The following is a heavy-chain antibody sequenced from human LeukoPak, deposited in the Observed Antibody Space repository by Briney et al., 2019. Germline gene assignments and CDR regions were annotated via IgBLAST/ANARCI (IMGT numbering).Heavy chain of an antibody. D-gene: IGHD6-6*01. Sequence: SQTLSPTCTVSGGSISSDHYYWTWIRQPAGKGLEWIGRIYTSGSTNYNPSLKSRVTISVDTSKNQFSLKLSSVTAADTAVYYCARGRWQLDTRGFDYWGQGTLVTVSS. CDR1: GGSISSDHYY. CDR3: ARGRWQLDTRGFDY. V-gene: IGHV4-61*02. CDR2: IYTSGST. J-gene: IGHJ4*02.